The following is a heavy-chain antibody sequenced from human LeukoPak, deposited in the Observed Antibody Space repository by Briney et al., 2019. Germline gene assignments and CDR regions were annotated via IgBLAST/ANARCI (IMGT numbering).Heavy chain of an antibody. CDR1: GGSISTSSYY. J-gene: IGHJ4*02. CDR2: ICYSGST. V-gene: IGHV4-39*01. CDR3: ARQDYDSTGYYSLNYFDY. Sequence: SETLSLTCTVSGGSISTSSYYWGWIRQPPGKGLEWIGSICYSGSTYYNPSLKSRVTISVDTSKNQFSLRLSSVTAADTVVCYCARQDYDSTGYYSLNYFDYWGQGTLVTVSS. D-gene: IGHD3-22*01.